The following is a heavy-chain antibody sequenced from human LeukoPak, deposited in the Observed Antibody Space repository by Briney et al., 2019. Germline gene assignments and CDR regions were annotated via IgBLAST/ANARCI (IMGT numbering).Heavy chain of an antibody. CDR2: INPSGGST. CDR3: ARTIAAAGTRKGSLDY. Sequence: ASVKVSCKASGYTFTSYYMHWVRQAPGQGLEWMGIINPSGGSTSYAQKFQGRVTMTRDTSTSTVYMELSSLRSEDTAVYYCARTIAAAGTRKGSLDYWGQGTLVTVSS. CDR1: GYTFTSYY. V-gene: IGHV1-46*01. D-gene: IGHD6-13*01. J-gene: IGHJ4*02.